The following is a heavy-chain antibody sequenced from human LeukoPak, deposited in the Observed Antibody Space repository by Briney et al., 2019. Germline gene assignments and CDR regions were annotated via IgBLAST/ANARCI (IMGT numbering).Heavy chain of an antibody. J-gene: IGHJ4*02. CDR2: IYYSGST. CDR3: ARDIRAPTTYYFDY. CDR1: GGSISSSSYY. Sequence: SETLSLTCTVSGGSISSSSYYWGWIRQPPGKGLEWIGSIYYSGSTYYNPSLKSRVTISVDTSKNQFSLKLSSVTAADTAVYYCARDIRAPTTYYFDYWGQGTLVTVSS. V-gene: IGHV4-39*07. D-gene: IGHD1/OR15-1a*01.